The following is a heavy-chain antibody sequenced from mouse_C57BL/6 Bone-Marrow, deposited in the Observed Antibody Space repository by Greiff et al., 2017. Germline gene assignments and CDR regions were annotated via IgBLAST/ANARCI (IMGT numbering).Heavy chain of an antibody. D-gene: IGHD4-1*01. CDR2: IRSKSNNYAT. V-gene: IGHV10-1*01. Sequence: EVKLMESGGGLVQPKGSLKLSCAASGFSFNTYAMNWVRQAPGKGLEWVARIRSKSNNYATYYADSVKDRFTISRDDSESMLYLQMNNLKTEDTAMYYCVRHGGTGGNYFDYWGQGTTLTVSS. CDR1: GFSFNTYA. CDR3: VRHGGTGGNYFDY. J-gene: IGHJ2*01.